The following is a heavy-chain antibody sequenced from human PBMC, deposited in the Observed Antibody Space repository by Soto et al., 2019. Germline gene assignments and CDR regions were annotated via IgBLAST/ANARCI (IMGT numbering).Heavy chain of an antibody. D-gene: IGHD6-13*01. Sequence: PSETLSLTCTVSGGSISSGDYYWSWIRQPPGKGLEWIGYIYYSGSTYYNQSLKSRVTISVDTSKNQFSLKLSSVTAADTAVFYCARLYSSNYYWFDPWGQGTLVTVSS. J-gene: IGHJ5*02. CDR3: ARLYSSNYYWFDP. CDR2: IYYSGST. V-gene: IGHV4-30-4*01. CDR1: GGSISSGDYY.